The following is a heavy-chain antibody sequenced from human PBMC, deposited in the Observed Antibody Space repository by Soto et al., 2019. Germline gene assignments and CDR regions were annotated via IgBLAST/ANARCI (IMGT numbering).Heavy chain of an antibody. Sequence: GGSLRISCAASGFTFSSYAMHWVRQAPGKGLEWVAVISYDGSNKYYADSVKGRFTISRDNSKNTLYLQMNSLRAEDTAVYYCARDQIVVVPAAYMDVWGQGTTVTVSS. CDR1: GFTFSSYA. CDR3: ARDQIVVVPAAYMDV. J-gene: IGHJ6*02. D-gene: IGHD2-2*01. CDR2: ISYDGSNK. V-gene: IGHV3-30-3*01.